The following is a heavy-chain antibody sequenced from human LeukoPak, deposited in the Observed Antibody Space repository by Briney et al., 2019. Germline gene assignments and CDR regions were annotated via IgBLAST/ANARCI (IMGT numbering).Heavy chain of an antibody. CDR1: GFTFSSYG. J-gene: IGHJ6*04. V-gene: IGHV3-30*02. D-gene: IGHD3-10*02. CDR3: AELGITMIGGV. Sequence: PGGSLRLSCAASGFTFSSYGMYWVRRAPGKGLEWVAFIRYDGSNKYYADSVKGRFTISRDNSKNTLYLQMKSLRAEDTAVYYCAELGITMIGGVWGKGTTVTISS. CDR2: IRYDGSNK.